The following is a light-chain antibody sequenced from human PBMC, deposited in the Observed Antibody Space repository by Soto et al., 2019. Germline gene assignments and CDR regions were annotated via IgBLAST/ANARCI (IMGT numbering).Light chain of an antibody. CDR3: QQYNNWPPT. Sequence: EIVMTQSPATLSVSPGERANISCRASQSVSSNLAWYQQKPGQAPRLLIYGASTRATGIPARFSGIRSATDFTLTISSLQSEDFALYYCQQYNNWPPTFGQGTRLEIK. CDR1: QSVSSN. V-gene: IGKV3-15*01. CDR2: GAS. J-gene: IGKJ5*01.